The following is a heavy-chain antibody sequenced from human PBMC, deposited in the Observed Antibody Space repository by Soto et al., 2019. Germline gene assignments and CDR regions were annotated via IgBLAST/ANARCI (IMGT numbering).Heavy chain of an antibody. CDR1: GENFIKYW. CDR3: ARHRPAYAVDDYGMDV. D-gene: IGHD2-8*01. V-gene: IGHV5-10-1*01. CDR2: IDPRDSYS. Sequence: VESLKNPCQASGENFIKYWISWVRLITGKDLEWMGKIDPRDSYSNYSPSFRGHVTISVDKSISTAYLQWNSLKASDTAMYYCARHRPAYAVDDYGMDVWGQGTTVTVSS. J-gene: IGHJ6*02.